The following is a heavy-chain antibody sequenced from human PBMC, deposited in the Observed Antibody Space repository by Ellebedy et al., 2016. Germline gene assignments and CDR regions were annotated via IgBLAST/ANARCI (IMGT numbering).Heavy chain of an antibody. D-gene: IGHD4-23*01. CDR1: GFTFDDYA. CDR2: ISWDGGST. Sequence: GGSLRLXXAASGFTFDDYAMHWVRQAPGKGLEWVSLISWDGGSTYYADSVKGRFTISRDNSKNSLYLQMNSLRAEDTALYYCAKGGDDYGGNSDYYYGMDVWGQGTTVTVSS. V-gene: IGHV3-43D*03. J-gene: IGHJ6*02. CDR3: AKGGDDYGGNSDYYYGMDV.